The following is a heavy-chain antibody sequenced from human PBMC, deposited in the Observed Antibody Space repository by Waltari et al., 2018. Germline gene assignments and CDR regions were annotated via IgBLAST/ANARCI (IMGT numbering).Heavy chain of an antibody. J-gene: IGHJ4*02. CDR2: IKQDGSEG. V-gene: IGHV3-7*01. Sequence: EVQLVESGGGLVQPGGSLRLSCAASGLTFSSLWMNWVRRAPGKGLEWVAIIKQDGSEGHYVDSVNGRFTISRDNAKNSLYLEMNGLRAEDTAVYYCAGGGGYLHEHWGQGTLVTVSS. CDR1: GLTFSSLW. CDR3: AGGGGYLHEH. D-gene: IGHD5-12*01.